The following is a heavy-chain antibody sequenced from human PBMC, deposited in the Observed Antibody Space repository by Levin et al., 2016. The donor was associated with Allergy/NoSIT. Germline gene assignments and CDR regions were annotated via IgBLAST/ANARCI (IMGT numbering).Heavy chain of an antibody. CDR3: VRFNSGSPPQSPFDP. V-gene: IGHV3-30*11. D-gene: IGHD6-19*01. J-gene: IGHJ5*02. CDR1: GFSFRNHA. CDR2: ISYDGNTK. Sequence: GGSLRLSCATSGFSFRNHAMHWVRQAPGKGLQWVAVISYDGNTKYYADSVKGRFTISSDDSTNTVYLQMDTLRPDDTAVYYCVRFNSGSPPQSPFDPWGQGTLVVVSS.